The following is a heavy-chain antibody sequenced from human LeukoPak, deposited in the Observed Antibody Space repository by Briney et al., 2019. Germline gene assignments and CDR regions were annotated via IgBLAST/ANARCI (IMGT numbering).Heavy chain of an antibody. D-gene: IGHD6-6*01. CDR3: ARGHYSSSFDY. J-gene: IGHJ4*02. V-gene: IGHV4-39*07. CDR1: GGSISSSSYH. CDR2: IYYSGRT. Sequence: PSETLSLTCTVSGGSISSSSYHWGWIRQPPGEGLEWIGSIYYSGRTYYNPSLKSRVTISVDTSKNQFSLKLSSVTAADTAVYYCARGHYSSSFDYWGQGTLVTVSS.